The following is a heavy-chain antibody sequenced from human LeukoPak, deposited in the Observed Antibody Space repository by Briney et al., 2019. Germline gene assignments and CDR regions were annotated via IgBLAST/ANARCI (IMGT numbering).Heavy chain of an antibody. Sequence: SETLSPTCTLSGGSISGYYTSWIRRPAGKGLECIGRMFSRGTTNYNPSLKSRVTLSVDTSKNQFSLKLSSVTAADTGVDYCARDHHGGFDPWGQGTLVTVSS. CDR3: ARDHHGGFDP. V-gene: IGHV4-4*07. CDR1: GGSISGYY. J-gene: IGHJ5*02. CDR2: MFSRGTT. D-gene: IGHD1-14*01.